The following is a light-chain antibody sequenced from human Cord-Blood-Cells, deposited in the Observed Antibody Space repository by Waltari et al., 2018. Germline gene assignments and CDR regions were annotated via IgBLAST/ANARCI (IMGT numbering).Light chain of an antibody. CDR3: QAWDSSTVV. Sequence: SYELTPPPPASVSPGQTASIPCSGANWGDKYACWYQQKPGQSPVLVIYQDSKRPSANPERFSGSNSGNTATLTISGTQAMDEADYYCQAWDSSTVVFGGGTKLTVL. V-gene: IGLV3-1*01. J-gene: IGLJ2*01. CDR2: QDS. CDR1: NWGDKY.